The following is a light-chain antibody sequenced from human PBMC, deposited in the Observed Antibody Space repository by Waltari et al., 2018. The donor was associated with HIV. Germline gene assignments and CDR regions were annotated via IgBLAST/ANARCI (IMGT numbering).Light chain of an antibody. CDR1: SGHSRYA. Sequence: QLVLTQSPSASASLGASVKLTCTLSSGHSRYAIAWQQQQPEKAPRYLMRLNSDGSHTKGDGIPDRFSGSSSGAERYLSITSLQSEDEADYYCQTWGTGIHVVFGGGTKLTVL. J-gene: IGLJ3*02. V-gene: IGLV4-69*01. CDR3: QTWGTGIHVV. CDR2: LNSDGSH.